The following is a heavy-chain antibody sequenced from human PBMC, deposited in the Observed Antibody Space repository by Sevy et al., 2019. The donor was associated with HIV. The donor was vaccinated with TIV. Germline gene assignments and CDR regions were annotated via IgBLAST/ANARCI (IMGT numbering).Heavy chain of an antibody. CDR3: ASSSGPLDY. CDR1: GFTFSSYW. D-gene: IGHD3-22*01. V-gene: IGHV3-7*01. CDR2: IKQDGSEK. J-gene: IGHJ4*02. Sequence: VGSLRLSCAASGFTFSSYWMSWVRQAPGKGLEWVANIKQDGSEKYYVDSVKGRFTISGDNAKNSLYLQMNSLRAEDTAVYYCASSSGPLDYWGQGTLVTVSS.